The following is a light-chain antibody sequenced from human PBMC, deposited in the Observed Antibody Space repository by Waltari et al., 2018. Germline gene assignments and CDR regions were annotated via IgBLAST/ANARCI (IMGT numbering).Light chain of an antibody. CDR3: QTGGQGTWV. CDR2: VNSDGSR. J-gene: IGLJ3*02. Sequence: QLVVTQSPSASASLGASVKLTCTLSSGHSSNVIAWPQQHPERGPRYLRKVNSDGSRSRGAGVPDRFSGSSCGAGRYLTIAKLQSEDEADYYCQTGGQGTWVFGGGTKLTV. CDR1: SGHSSNV. V-gene: IGLV4-69*01.